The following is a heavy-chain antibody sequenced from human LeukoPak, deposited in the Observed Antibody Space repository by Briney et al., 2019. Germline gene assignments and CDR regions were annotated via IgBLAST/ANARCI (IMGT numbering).Heavy chain of an antibody. D-gene: IGHD3-22*01. Sequence: PGGSLRLSCAASGFTFSSYALHWVRQAPGKGLEWVAVISYDGSDKYYTDSVKGRFTISRDNSKTTVYLQMNSLRTEDTAEYYCAKEGRLTVAAVVVENYFDCWGQGTPVTVSA. V-gene: IGHV3-30*04. CDR3: AKEGRLTVAAVVVENYFDC. CDR2: ISYDGSDK. CDR1: GFTFSSYA. J-gene: IGHJ4*02.